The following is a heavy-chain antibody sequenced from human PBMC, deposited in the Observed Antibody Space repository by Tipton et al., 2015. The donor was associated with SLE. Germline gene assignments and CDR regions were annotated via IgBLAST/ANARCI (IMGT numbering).Heavy chain of an antibody. Sequence: TLSLTCSISGSSITSSSHYWGWIRQPPGKGLEWIGSIYYSGGTYYSPSLKSRVTMSVDTSKNQFFLKLSSVTAADTAVYYCGRQEWVTKPNGVDPWGQGTLVTVSS. CDR2: IYYSGGT. CDR1: GSSITSSSHY. J-gene: IGHJ5*02. CDR3: GRQEWVTKPNGVDP. D-gene: IGHD2-8*01. V-gene: IGHV4-39*01.